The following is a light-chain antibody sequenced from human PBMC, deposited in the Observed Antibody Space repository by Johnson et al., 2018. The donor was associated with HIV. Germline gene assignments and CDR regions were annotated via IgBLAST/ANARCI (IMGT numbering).Light chain of an antibody. CDR3: GTWDSSLSAPV. J-gene: IGLJ1*01. V-gene: IGLV1-51*01. Sequence: QSVLTQPPSVSAAPGQRVTISCSGSSSNIGNNYISWYQQLQGTAPKLLIYDNNKRPSGIPDRFSGSKSGTSATLGITGLQTGDEADYYCGTWDSSLSAPVFGTGTKVTVL. CDR1: SSNIGNNY. CDR2: DNN.